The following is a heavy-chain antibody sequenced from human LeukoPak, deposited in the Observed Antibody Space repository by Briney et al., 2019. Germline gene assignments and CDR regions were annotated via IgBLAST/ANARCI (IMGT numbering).Heavy chain of an antibody. CDR2: ISYDGTNK. CDR1: GFTFSRYV. V-gene: IGHV3-30*18. D-gene: IGHD4-17*01. Sequence: PGRSLRLSCAASGFTFSRYVMHWVRQAPGEGLEWVAVISYDGTNKYYADSVKGRFTISRDNSKNTLSLQMNSLRTEDTAVYYCAKVRRYGDYVGDAFDILGQGTMVTVSS. CDR3: AKVRRYGDYVGDAFDI. J-gene: IGHJ3*02.